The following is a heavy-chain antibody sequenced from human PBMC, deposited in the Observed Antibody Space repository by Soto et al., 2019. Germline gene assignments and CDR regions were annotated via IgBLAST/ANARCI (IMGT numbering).Heavy chain of an antibody. V-gene: IGHV3-33*01. Sequence: QVQLVESGGGVVQPGRSLRLSCAASGFTFSSYGMHWVRQAPGKGLEWVAVIWYDGSNKYYADSVKGRFTISRDNSKNTLYLQMNSLRAGDTAVYYCARGHSSGWSRYYYYGMDVWGQGTTVTVSS. CDR2: IWYDGSNK. D-gene: IGHD6-19*01. J-gene: IGHJ6*02. CDR1: GFTFSSYG. CDR3: ARGHSSGWSRYYYYGMDV.